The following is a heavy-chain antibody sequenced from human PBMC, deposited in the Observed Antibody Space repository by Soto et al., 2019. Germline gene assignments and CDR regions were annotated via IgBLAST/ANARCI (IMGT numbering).Heavy chain of an antibody. D-gene: IGHD6-6*01. J-gene: IGHJ6*02. CDR2: IDPSDSYT. CDR1: GYSFTSYW. CDR3: ATPEYSSSSGYYYYGMDV. V-gene: IGHV5-10-1*01. Sequence: GESLKISCKGSGYSFTSYWISWVRQMPGKGLEWMGRIDPSDSYTNYSPSFQGHVTISADKSISTAYLQWSSLKASDTAMYYCATPEYSSSSGYYYYGMDVWGQGTTVTVS.